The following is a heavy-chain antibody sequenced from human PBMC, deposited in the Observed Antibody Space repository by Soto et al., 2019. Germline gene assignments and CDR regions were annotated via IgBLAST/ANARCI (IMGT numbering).Heavy chain of an antibody. Sequence: QVQLQESGPGLVKPSQTLSLTCTVSGGSIHDYYWVWIRQPPGKGLEWIGSIFYTGSTDYNPSLKSRVTLSLATSNNQFSLNLRSVTPADTAVYYCARVNRGAFDHWGQGALVTVSS. CDR3: ARVNRGAFDH. V-gene: IGHV4-59*01. CDR1: GGSIHDYY. J-gene: IGHJ4*02. CDR2: IFYTGST.